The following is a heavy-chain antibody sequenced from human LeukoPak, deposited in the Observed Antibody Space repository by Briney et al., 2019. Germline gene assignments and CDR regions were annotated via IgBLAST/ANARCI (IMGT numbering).Heavy chain of an antibody. D-gene: IGHD2-8*02. Sequence: GGSLRLSCAASGFAFESYWMSWVRQAPGKGLEWVAKIKQDGSEKYYVDSVKGRFTISRDNAKNSLYLQMNNLRAEDTAVYYCARGSTGIWGQGTMVTVSS. J-gene: IGHJ3*02. V-gene: IGHV3-7*01. CDR3: ARGSTGI. CDR2: IKQDGSEK. CDR1: GFAFESYW.